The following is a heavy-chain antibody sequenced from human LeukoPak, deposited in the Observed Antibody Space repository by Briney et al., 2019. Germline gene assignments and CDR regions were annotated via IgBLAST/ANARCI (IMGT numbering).Heavy chain of an antibody. D-gene: IGHD1-14*01. J-gene: IGHJ4*02. V-gene: IGHV4-61*02. Sequence: PSETLSLTCTVSGGSISSGSYYWSWIRQPAGKGLEWIGRIYTSGSTNYNPSLKSRVTISVDTSKNQFSLKLSSVTAADTAVYYCARSPPFTTYYFDYWGQGTLVTVSS. CDR2: IYTSGST. CDR3: ARSPPFTTYYFDY. CDR1: GGSISSGSYY.